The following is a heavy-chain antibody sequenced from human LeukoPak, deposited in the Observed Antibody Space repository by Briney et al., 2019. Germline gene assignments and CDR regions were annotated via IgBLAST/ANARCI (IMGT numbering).Heavy chain of an antibody. V-gene: IGHV3-23*01. CDR1: GFIFRSYA. CDR3: ATFGVIVRNNYFDY. CDR2: ITANGDRT. D-gene: IGHD3-3*01. Sequence: GGSLRLSCVGSGFIFRSYAVTWVRQAPGRGLEWVSSITANGDRTYYDDSVKGRFTISRDNSKSTLFLQMSSLRAEDTAVYHCATFGVIVRNNYFDYWGQGVLVTVSS. J-gene: IGHJ4*02.